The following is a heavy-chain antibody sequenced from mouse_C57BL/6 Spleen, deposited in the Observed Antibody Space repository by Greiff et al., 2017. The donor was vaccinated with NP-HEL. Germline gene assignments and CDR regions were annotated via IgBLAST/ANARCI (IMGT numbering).Heavy chain of an antibody. CDR1: GYTFTSYW. D-gene: IGHD2-4*01. V-gene: IGHV1-59*01. Sequence: QVQLQQPGAELVRPGTSVKLSCKASGYTFTSYWMHWVKQRPGQGLEWIGVIDPSDSYTNYSQKFKGKATLTVDTSSSTAYMQLSSLTSEDSAVYYCARNDYDVYFDYWGQGTTLTVSS. CDR3: ARNDYDVYFDY. J-gene: IGHJ2*01. CDR2: IDPSDSYT.